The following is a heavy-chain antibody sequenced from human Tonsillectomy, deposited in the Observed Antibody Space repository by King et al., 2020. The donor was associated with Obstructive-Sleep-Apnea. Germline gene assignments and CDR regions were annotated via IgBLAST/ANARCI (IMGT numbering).Heavy chain of an antibody. CDR3: ARAHIGAYLGRFDP. D-gene: IGHD2-21*01. V-gene: IGHV4-39*07. J-gene: IGHJ5*02. CDR1: SGSISSYY. Sequence: LQLQESGPGLVKPSETLSLKCTVSSGSISSYYWSWIRQPPGKGLEWIGSFYYSGSIYYSPSLKSRVTISLDTSKNQFSLKLSSVTAADTAVYYCARAHIGAYLGRFDPWGQGTLVTVSS. CDR2: FYYSGSI.